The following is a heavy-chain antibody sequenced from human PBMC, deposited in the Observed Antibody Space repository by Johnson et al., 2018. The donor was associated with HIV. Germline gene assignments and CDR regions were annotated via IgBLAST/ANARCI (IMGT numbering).Heavy chain of an antibody. CDR2: IYSGGST. V-gene: IGHV3-53*01. CDR1: GFSVSDNY. D-gene: IGHD3-16*01. CDR3: AREGGSSGPDAFDI. J-gene: IGHJ3*02. Sequence: VQLVESGGGLIHPGGSLRLSCVASGFSVSDNYMSWVRQAPAKGLEWVAVIYSGGSTYYADSVKGRFTISRDNSKNTLYLQMNSLRAEDTAVYYCAREGGSSGPDAFDIWGQGTMVTVSS.